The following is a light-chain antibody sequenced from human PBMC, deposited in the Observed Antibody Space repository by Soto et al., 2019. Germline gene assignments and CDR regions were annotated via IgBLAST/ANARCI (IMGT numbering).Light chain of an antibody. V-gene: IGLV2-14*01. Sequence: QSVLTQPASVSGSPGQSITISCTGTSSDVGGYDYVSWYQLHPGKAPKLMVFEVSNRPSGVSYRFSGSKSGNTASLTISGLQAKDEADYFCSSYSISTAYLFETGTKVTVL. CDR3: SSYSISTAYL. CDR1: SSDVGGYDY. J-gene: IGLJ1*01. CDR2: EVS.